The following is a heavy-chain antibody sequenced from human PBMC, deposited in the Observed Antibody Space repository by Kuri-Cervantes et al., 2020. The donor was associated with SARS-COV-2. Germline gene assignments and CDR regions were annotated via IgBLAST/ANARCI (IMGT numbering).Heavy chain of an antibody. D-gene: IGHD5-18*01. Sequence: GSLRLSCAVYGGSFSGYYWSWIRQPPGKGLEWIGEINHSGSTNYNPSLKSRVTISVDTSKNQFSLKLSSVTAADTAVYYCARGPVDTSMVDYYFDYWGQGTLVTVSS. V-gene: IGHV4-34*01. J-gene: IGHJ4*02. CDR2: INHSGST. CDR3: ARGPVDTSMVDYYFDY. CDR1: GGSFSGYY.